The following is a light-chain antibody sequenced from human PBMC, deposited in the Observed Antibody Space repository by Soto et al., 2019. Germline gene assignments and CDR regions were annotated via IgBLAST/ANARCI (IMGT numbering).Light chain of an antibody. Sequence: QSALTQPPSVSGSPGQSVTISCTGTSSDVGSYNRVSWYQQPPGTAPKLMIYEVTNRPSGVPDRFSGSKSGNTASLTISGLQAEDEADYYCQAYDYILTASVFGGGTKLTVL. V-gene: IGLV2-18*01. CDR1: SSDVGSYNR. CDR2: EVT. CDR3: QAYDYILTASV. J-gene: IGLJ3*02.